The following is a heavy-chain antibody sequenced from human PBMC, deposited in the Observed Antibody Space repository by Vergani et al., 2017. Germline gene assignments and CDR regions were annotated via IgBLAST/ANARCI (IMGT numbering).Heavy chain of an antibody. J-gene: IGHJ4*02. D-gene: IGHD2-15*01. CDR3: ARGAEDCSGGSCYYGGY. CDR1: GGTFSSYA. Sequence: QVQLVQSGAEVKKPGSSVKVSCKASGGTFSSYAISWVRQAPGQGLEWMGGIIPIFGTANYAQKFQGRVTINADESTSTAYMELSSLRSEDTAVYYGARGAEDCSGGSCYYGGYWGQGTLVTVSS. CDR2: IIPIFGTA. V-gene: IGHV1-69*01.